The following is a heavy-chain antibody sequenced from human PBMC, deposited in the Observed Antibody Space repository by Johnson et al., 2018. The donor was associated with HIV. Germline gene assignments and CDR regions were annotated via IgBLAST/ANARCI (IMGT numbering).Heavy chain of an antibody. V-gene: IGHV3-66*01. J-gene: IGHJ3*02. CDR2: IYSGGST. CDR1: GFTVSSNY. CDR3: ARAYSYGAFDI. Sequence: EVQLVESGGGLVQPGGSLRLSCVASGFTVSSNYMSWVRQAPGKGLEWVSVIYSGGSTYYADSVKGRFTISRDNSKNTLYLQMNSLRAEDTAVYYCARAYSYGAFDIWGQGTMVTVSS. D-gene: IGHD5-18*01.